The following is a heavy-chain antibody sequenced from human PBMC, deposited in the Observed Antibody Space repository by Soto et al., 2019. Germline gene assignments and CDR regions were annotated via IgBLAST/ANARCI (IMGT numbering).Heavy chain of an antibody. CDR2: IYYSGST. J-gene: IGHJ5*02. V-gene: IGHV4-61*01. CDR1: GGSVSSGSYY. Sequence: NPSETLSLTCTVSGGSVSSGSYYWSWIRQPPGKGLEWIGYIYYSGSTNYNPSLKSRVTISVDTSKNQFSLKLSSVTAADTAVYYCASYGDNRYNWFDPWGKGTLVPVAS. D-gene: IGHD4-17*01. CDR3: ASYGDNRYNWFDP.